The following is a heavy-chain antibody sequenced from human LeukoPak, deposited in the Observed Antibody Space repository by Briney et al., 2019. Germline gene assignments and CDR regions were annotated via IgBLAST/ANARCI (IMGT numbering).Heavy chain of an antibody. J-gene: IGHJ6*02. CDR3: ARPLSRLRSYYYDSSGPLDV. CDR1: GGTFSSYA. D-gene: IGHD3-22*01. CDR2: IIPILGIA. V-gene: IGHV1-69*04. Sequence: SVTVSCKSSGGTFSSYAISWVRQAPGQGLEWMGRIIPILGIANYAQKFQGRVTITADKSTSTAYMELSSLRSEDTAVYYCARPLSRLRSYYYDSSGPLDVWGQGTTVTVSS.